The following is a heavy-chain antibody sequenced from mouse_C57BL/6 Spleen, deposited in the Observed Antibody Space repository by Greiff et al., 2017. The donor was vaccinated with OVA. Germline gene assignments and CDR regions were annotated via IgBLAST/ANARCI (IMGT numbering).Heavy chain of an antibody. V-gene: IGHV14-4*01. CDR3: TTGVRVAY. J-gene: IGHJ3*01. Sequence: EVQGVESGAELVRPGASVKLSCTASGFNIKDDYMHWVKQRPEQGLEWIGWIDPENGDTEYASKFQGKATITADTSSNTAYLQLSSLTSEDTAVYYCTTGVRVAYWGQGTLVTVSA. CDR2: IDPENGDT. CDR1: GFNIKDDY. D-gene: IGHD2-14*01.